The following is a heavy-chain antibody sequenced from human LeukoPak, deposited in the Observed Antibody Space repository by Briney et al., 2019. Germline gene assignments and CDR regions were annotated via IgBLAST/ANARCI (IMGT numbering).Heavy chain of an antibody. D-gene: IGHD3-22*01. J-gene: IGHJ4*02. Sequence: GGSLRLSCAASGFTFSNYAMSWVRHAPGKGLEWVSAVSGSGRTTDYAVSVKGRFTISGDNSKNTLYLQMNSLRVEDTAVYYCARDTYYYDTSGYSEYFDSWGQGTLVTVSS. CDR2: VSGSGRTT. CDR3: ARDTYYYDTSGYSEYFDS. CDR1: GFTFSNYA. V-gene: IGHV3-23*01.